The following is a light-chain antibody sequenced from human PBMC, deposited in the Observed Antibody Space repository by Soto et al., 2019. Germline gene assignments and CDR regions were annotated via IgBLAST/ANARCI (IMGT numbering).Light chain of an antibody. CDR2: DAS. V-gene: IGKV3-11*01. CDR1: QSVSSY. Sequence: EIVLTQSPATLSLSPGERATVSCRASQSVSSYLAWYQQKPGQAPRLLIYDASNRATVIPGSFSGCVSGTDLTLMISSLGPGDFAVDYCPLRSQWPPEGTFSPGTKVDI. J-gene: IGKJ3*01. CDR3: PLRSQWPPEGT.